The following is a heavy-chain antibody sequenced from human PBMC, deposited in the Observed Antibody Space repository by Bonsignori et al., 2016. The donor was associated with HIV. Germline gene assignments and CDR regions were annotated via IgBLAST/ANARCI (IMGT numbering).Heavy chain of an antibody. Sequence: VRQAPGKGLEWVTFIRYDGSNKYYADSVKGRFTISRDNSKNTLSLQMNSLRVEDTAVYYCAKFSGGVYHDSSSYFDYWGQGTLVTVSS. V-gene: IGHV3-30*02. CDR3: AKFSGGVYHDSSSYFDY. J-gene: IGHJ4*02. CDR2: IRYDGSNK. D-gene: IGHD3-22*01.